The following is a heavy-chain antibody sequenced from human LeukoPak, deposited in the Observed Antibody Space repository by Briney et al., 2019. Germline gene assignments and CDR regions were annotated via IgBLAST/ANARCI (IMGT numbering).Heavy chain of an antibody. D-gene: IGHD3-10*01. CDR2: INAGNGNT. CDR3: ARESGAYFDY. CDR1: GYTFTSYA. V-gene: IGHV1-3*01. Sequence: ASLKVSWNASGYTFTSYAMHCVRQVNGQSLEWMGWINAGNGNTKYSQKFQGRVTITRDTSASTAYMELSSLRSEDTAVYYCARESGAYFDYWGQGTLVTVSS. J-gene: IGHJ4*02.